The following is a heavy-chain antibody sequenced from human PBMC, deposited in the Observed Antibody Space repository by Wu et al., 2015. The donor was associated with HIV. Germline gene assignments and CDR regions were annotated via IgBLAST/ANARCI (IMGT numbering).Heavy chain of an antibody. CDR3: ARWGVSMGSGSLLLLFDI. J-gene: IGHJ3*02. Sequence: QVQLVQSGAEVKKPGASVKVSCKASGYTFTGYYMHWVRQAPGQGLEWMGWINPNSGGTNYAQKFQGRVTMTRDTSISTAYMELSRLRSDDTAVYYCARWGVSMGSGSLLLLFDIWGQGDNGHRLF. CDR1: GYTFTGYY. CDR2: INPNSGGT. D-gene: IGHD3-10*01. V-gene: IGHV1-2*02.